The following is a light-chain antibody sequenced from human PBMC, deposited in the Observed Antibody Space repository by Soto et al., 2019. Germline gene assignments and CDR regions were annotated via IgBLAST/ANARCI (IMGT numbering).Light chain of an antibody. V-gene: IGKV3D-15*01. CDR2: DAS. CDR1: QSVSSY. CDR3: QQYNDWPPT. Sequence: IVFTQSPSTLSLSPVERATLSCSASQSVSSYLALYQQKPGQAPRLLIYDASSRATGIPARFSGSGSGTEFTLSIGSLQSEDFAVYYCQQYNDWPPTFGQGTKVDIK. J-gene: IGKJ1*01.